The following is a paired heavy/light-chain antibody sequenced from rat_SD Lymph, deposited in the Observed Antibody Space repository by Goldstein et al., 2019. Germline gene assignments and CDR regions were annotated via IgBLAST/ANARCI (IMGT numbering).Heavy chain of an antibody. CDR2: ISYSGST. V-gene: IGHV3-1*01. CDR1: GYSITSNY. D-gene: IGHD5-1*01. J-gene: IGHJ2*01. CDR3: ARYKPGSSWYFDY. Sequence: EVQLQESGPGLVKPSQSLSLTCSVTGYSITSNYWGWIRKFPGNKMEWMGYISYSGSTSYNPSLKSRISITRDTSKNQFFLQLNSVTTEDTATYYCARYKPGSSWYFDYWGQGVMVTVSS.
Light chain of an antibody. CDR3: LQYKQYPWT. J-gene: IGKJ1*01. CDR2: YAT. V-gene: IGKV14S1*01. Sequence: DIQMTQSPSSMSASLGDRVTITCQASQDIGNNLIWFQQKPGKSPRRMIYYATNLANGVPSRFSGSRSGSDYSLTIISLESEDMADYHCLQYKQYPWTFGGGTKLELK. CDR1: QDIGNN.